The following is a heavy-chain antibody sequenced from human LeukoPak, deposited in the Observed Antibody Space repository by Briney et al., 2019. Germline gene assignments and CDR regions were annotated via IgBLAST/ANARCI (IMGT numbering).Heavy chain of an antibody. V-gene: IGHV4-61*02. CDR2: IYTSGST. CDR1: GGSISSGSYY. J-gene: IGHJ4*02. Sequence: SQTLSLTCTVSGGSISSGSYYWSWIRQPAGKGLEWIGRIYTSGSTNYNPSLKSRVTISVDTSKNQFSLKLTSVTAADTALYYCARVPGYCSGTTCSSFDYWGQGTLVTVSS. D-gene: IGHD2-2*01. CDR3: ARVPGYCSGTTCSSFDY.